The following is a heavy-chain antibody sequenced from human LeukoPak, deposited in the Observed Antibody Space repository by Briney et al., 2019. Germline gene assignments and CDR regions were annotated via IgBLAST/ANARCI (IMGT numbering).Heavy chain of an antibody. CDR2: IYYSGST. Sequence: SETLSLTCTVSGGSISTSNYYWGWIRQPPGKGLEWLGYIYYSGSTNYNPSLKSRVTISVDTSKNQFSLKLSSVTAADTAVYYCAGRPSRRGPRAVSFDYWGQGTLVTVSS. J-gene: IGHJ4*02. V-gene: IGHV4-61*05. CDR3: AGRPSRRGPRAVSFDY. D-gene: IGHD2-2*01. CDR1: GGSISTSNYY.